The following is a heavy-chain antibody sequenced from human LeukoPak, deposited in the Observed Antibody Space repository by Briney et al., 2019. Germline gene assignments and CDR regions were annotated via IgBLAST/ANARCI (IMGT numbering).Heavy chain of an antibody. J-gene: IGHJ5*02. CDR1: GGTFSSYA. CDR2: IIPILGIA. Sequence: ASVKVSCKASGGTFSSYAISWVRQAPGQGLEWMGRIIPILGIANYAQKFQGRVTITADKSTSTAYMELSSLRSEDTAVYYCARDPGMDYYDSIRSVWFDPWGQGTLVTVSS. V-gene: IGHV1-69*04. D-gene: IGHD3-22*01. CDR3: ARDPGMDYYDSIRSVWFDP.